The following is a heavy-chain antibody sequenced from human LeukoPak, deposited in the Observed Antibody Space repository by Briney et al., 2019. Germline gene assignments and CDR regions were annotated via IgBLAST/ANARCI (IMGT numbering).Heavy chain of an antibody. CDR2: IYYSGST. CDR1: GGSISSGGYY. D-gene: IGHD5-18*01. J-gene: IGHJ4*02. CDR3: ARRWMQLCHFDY. Sequence: PSQTLSLTCTVSGGSISSGGYYWSWIRQHPGKGLEWIGYIYYSGSTYYNPSLKSRVTISVDTSKNQFSLKLSSVTAADTAVYYCARRWMQLCHFDYWGQGTLVTVSS. V-gene: IGHV4-31*03.